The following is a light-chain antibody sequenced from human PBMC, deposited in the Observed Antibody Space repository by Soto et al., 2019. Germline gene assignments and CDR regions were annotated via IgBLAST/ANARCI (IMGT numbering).Light chain of an antibody. CDR1: QGISSW. CDR2: TAS. V-gene: IGKV1-12*01. Sequence: DIQMTQSPSSVSASVGDRVTITWRASQGISSWLGWYQQKPGKAPKLLIYTASTLLSGVPSRFSGSGSGTDFTLTISSLQPEDFATYYCQQADSFPFTFGPGTKVDIK. CDR3: QQADSFPFT. J-gene: IGKJ3*01.